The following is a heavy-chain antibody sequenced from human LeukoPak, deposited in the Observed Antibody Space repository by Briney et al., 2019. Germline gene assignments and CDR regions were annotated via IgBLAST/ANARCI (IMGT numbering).Heavy chain of an antibody. CDR3: ASGITMVRGVRYYGMDV. D-gene: IGHD3-10*01. CDR1: GFTLSSNY. CDR2: IYSGGST. V-gene: IGHV3-53*04. Sequence: PGGSLRLSCAASGFTLSSNYMSWVRQAPGKGLEWVSVIYSGGSTYYADSVKGRFTISRHNSKNTLYLQMKSLRAEDTAVYYCASGITMVRGVRYYGMDVWGQGTTVTVSS. J-gene: IGHJ6*02.